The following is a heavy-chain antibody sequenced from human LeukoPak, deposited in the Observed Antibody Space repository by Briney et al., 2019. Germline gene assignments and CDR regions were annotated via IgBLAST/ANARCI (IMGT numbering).Heavy chain of an antibody. CDR3: AKSPTYDFWSGFDY. CDR2: ISGSGGST. Sequence: GSLRLSCAASGFTFSSYSMNWVRQAPGKGLEWVSAISGSGGSTYYADSVKGRFTISRDNSKNTLYLQMNSLRAEDTAVYYCAKSPTYDFWSGFDYWGQGTLVTVSS. D-gene: IGHD3-3*01. CDR1: GFTFSSYS. V-gene: IGHV3-23*01. J-gene: IGHJ4*02.